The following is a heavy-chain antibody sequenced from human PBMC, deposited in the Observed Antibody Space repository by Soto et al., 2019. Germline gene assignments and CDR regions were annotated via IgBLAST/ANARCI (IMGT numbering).Heavy chain of an antibody. D-gene: IGHD3-10*01. CDR3: ATYYYGSGSYYRSYYYGMDV. CDR2: IIPIFGTA. V-gene: IGHV1-69*13. J-gene: IGHJ6*02. Sequence: SVKVSCKASGGTFSSYAISWVRQAPGQGLEWMGGIIPIFGTANYAQKFQGRVTITADESTSTAYMELSSLRSEDTAVYYCATYYYGSGSYYRSYYYGMDVWGQGTTVTVSS. CDR1: GGTFSSYA.